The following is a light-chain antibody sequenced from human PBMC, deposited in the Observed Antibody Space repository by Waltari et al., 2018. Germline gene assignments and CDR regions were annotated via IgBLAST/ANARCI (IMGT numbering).Light chain of an antibody. CDR3: QQCYSTPYT. CDR2: WAS. Sequence: DIVMTQSPDSLAVSLGERVTINCRSRQNLLYNSDNKNYLAWFQQKPGQPPKLLIYWASTRESGVPDRFSGSGSGTEFTLPISSLQAADVAVYYCQQCYSTPYTFGQGTKLEIK. CDR1: QNLLYNSDNKNY. J-gene: IGKJ2*01. V-gene: IGKV4-1*01.